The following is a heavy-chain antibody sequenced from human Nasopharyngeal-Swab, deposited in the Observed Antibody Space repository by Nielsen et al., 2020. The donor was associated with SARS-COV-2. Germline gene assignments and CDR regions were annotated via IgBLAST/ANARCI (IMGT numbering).Heavy chain of an antibody. D-gene: IGHD2-15*01. CDR3: ARHLRDGVVVAAPYYFDY. CDR2: IYYSGST. V-gene: IGHV4-39*01. Sequence: ESLKISCTVSGGSICRSSYYWGWIRQPPGKGLEWIGRIYYSGSTYYNPSLKSRVTISVDTSKNQFSLKLSSVTAADTAVYYCARHLRDGVVVAAPYYFDYWGQGTLVTVSS. J-gene: IGHJ4*02. CDR1: GGSICRSSYY.